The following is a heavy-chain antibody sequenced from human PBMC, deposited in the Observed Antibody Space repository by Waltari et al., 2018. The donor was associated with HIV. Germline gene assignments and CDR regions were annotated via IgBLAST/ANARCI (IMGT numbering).Heavy chain of an antibody. J-gene: IGHJ2*01. CDR1: GGSVSSSGYF. D-gene: IGHD1-26*01. V-gene: IGHV4-39*01. Sequence: QLQLQESGPGLVKPSETLSLTCTVSGGSVSSSGYFWGRIRQPPGKGLEWIGRIYYTGRAYYNPCLRSRVTISVDTSKNQFSLKVTSVTAADTAVYYCARHALRVGAAYWNFDLWGRGTLVTVSS. CDR2: IYYTGRA. CDR3: ARHALRVGAAYWNFDL.